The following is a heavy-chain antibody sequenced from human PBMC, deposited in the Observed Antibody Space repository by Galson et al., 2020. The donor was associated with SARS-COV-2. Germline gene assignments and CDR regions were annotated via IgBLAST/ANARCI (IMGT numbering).Heavy chain of an antibody. CDR3: ARTSLITFGGGGLEEAFDI. CDR1: GYTFNGYY. CDR2: INPRHGGT. J-gene: IGHJ3*02. Sequence: ASVKVSCKASGYTFNGYYMHWVRQAPGQGLEWVGSINPRHGGTTYAQIFQDRVTMTRDTSINTAYLELSRLRSDDTAVYYCARTSLITFGGGGLEEAFDIWGQGTMVNVSS. D-gene: IGHD3-16*01. V-gene: IGHV1-2*02.